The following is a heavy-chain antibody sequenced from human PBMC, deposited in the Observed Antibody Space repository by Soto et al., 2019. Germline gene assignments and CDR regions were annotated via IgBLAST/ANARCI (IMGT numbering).Heavy chain of an antibody. CDR2: IIPLFGTA. V-gene: IGHV1-69*06. J-gene: IGHJ6*02. CDR3: ARGDDFDYYYGVDV. CDR1: GGTFSSHA. D-gene: IGHD3-3*01. Sequence: SVKVSCKASGGTFSSHAISWVRQAPGQGLEWMGGIIPLFGTANYAQKFQGGLTITADKSTTTAYMELNSLTSDDTAVYYCARGDDFDYYYGVDVWGQGTTVTVS.